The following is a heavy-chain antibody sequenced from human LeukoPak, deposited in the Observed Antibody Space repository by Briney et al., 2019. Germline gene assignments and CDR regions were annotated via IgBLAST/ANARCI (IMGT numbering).Heavy chain of an antibody. D-gene: IGHD1-1*01. CDR3: ARYVPVKTGTTRASFDY. J-gene: IGHJ4*02. CDR2: INHSGNT. V-gene: IGHV4-34*01. CDR1: GGSFSDYD. Sequence: SETLSLTCPVYGGSFSDYDWSWIRQPPGKGLEWIGEINHSGNTNDNPSLKSRVTMSVDTSKSQFSLNLRSVTAADTAVYYCARYVPVKTGTTRASFDYWGQGTLVTVSS.